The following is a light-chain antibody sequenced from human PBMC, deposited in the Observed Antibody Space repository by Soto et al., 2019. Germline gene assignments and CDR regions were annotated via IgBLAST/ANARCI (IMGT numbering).Light chain of an antibody. V-gene: IGKV3-20*01. CDR3: QHHQSGPPIT. CDR1: QSVSSR. CDR2: GAS. Sequence: EIVMTQSPGTLSLSPGERATLSFRASQSVSSRLAWYQRKPGQAPRLLISGASSRATGIPDRFTGSGSETSFTLPISRLEPEDFALYYCQHHQSGPPITFGQGTRLEIK. J-gene: IGKJ5*01.